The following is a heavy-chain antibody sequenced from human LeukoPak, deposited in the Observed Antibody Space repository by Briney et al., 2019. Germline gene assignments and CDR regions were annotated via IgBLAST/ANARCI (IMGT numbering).Heavy chain of an antibody. Sequence: SPTPSLTCRLSGDRVHSHSAAWNWIRQSPSRRLELLGRPYYRSNWYNDYAVSVKSRITINPDTSKNQFSLQLNSVTPEDTAVYYCARFGAPSYYGSGSYYNLWGQGTLVTVSS. CDR3: ARFGAPSYYGSGSYYNL. J-gene: IGHJ4*02. D-gene: IGHD3-10*01. CDR1: GDRVHSHSAA. CDR2: PYYRSNWYN. V-gene: IGHV6-1*01.